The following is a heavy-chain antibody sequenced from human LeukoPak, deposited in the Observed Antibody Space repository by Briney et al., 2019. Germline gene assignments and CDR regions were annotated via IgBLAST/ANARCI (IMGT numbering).Heavy chain of an antibody. D-gene: IGHD5-24*01. V-gene: IGHV4-30-4*01. CDR2: IYYSRST. CDR1: GASISSGGYY. J-gene: IGHJ4*02. CDR3: ARDGYNSGYFDY. Sequence: SETLSLTCTVSGASISSGGYYWNWIRQPPGKGLEWIGYIYYSRSTSYSPSLKSRLTISVDTSKNQFSLKLSSVSAADTAVYYCARDGYNSGYFDYWGQGTLVTVSS.